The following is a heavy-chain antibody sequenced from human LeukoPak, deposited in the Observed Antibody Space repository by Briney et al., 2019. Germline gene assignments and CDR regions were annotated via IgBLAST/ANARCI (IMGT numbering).Heavy chain of an antibody. D-gene: IGHD3-22*01. CDR2: MNIYGSST. CDR3: ARDLAYSDSSGYYRHDAFDI. J-gene: IGHJ3*02. Sequence: GGSLRLSCTASGFTFSSYWMHWVRQAPGKGLVWVSRMNIYGSSTSYADSVKGRFTISRDNTKNTVYLQMNSLRAEDTALYYCARDLAYSDSSGYYRHDAFDIWGQGTMVTVSS. V-gene: IGHV3-74*01. CDR1: GFTFSSYW.